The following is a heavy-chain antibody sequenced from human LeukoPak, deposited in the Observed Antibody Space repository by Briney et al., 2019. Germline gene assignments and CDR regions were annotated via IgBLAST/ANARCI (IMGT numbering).Heavy chain of an antibody. Sequence: PGGSLRLSCAASGFTFSRYWMTWVRQAPGKGLEWVSYISGSGSTIYYADSVKGRFTISRDNAKNSLYLQMNSLRAEDTAVYYCAELGITMIGGVWGKGTTVTISS. CDR2: ISGSGSTI. CDR1: GFTFSRYW. V-gene: IGHV3-48*03. J-gene: IGHJ6*04. D-gene: IGHD3-10*02. CDR3: AELGITMIGGV.